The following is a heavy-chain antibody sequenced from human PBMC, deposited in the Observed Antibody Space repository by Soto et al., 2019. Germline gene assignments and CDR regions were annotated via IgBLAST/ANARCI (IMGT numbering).Heavy chain of an antibody. CDR2: IYYSGST. J-gene: IGHJ4*02. Sequence: SETLSLTCTVSGGSISSYYWSWIRQPPGKGLEWLGYIYYSGSTHYNPSLKSRGTISVDTSKNQFSLKLSSVTAADTAVYYCARLGEYCSGGSCSNYFDYWGQGTLVTVSS. CDR3: ARLGEYCSGGSCSNYFDY. CDR1: GGSISSYY. D-gene: IGHD2-15*01. V-gene: IGHV4-59*08.